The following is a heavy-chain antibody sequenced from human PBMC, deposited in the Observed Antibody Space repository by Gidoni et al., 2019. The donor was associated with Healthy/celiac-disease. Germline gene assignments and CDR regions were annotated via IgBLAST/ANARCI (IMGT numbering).Heavy chain of an antibody. D-gene: IGHD2-21*02. CDR2: ISGSGGST. V-gene: IGHV3-23*01. CDR1: GFNFSSHA. CDR3: AKAYCGGDCYSGAFDY. J-gene: IGHJ4*02. Sequence: EVQLLESGGGLVQPGGSLRLPCAASGFNFSSHAMSWVRQAPGKGLEWVSAISGSGGSTYYADSVKGRFTISRDNSKNTLYLQMNSLRAEDTAVYYCAKAYCGGDCYSGAFDYWGQGTLVTVSS.